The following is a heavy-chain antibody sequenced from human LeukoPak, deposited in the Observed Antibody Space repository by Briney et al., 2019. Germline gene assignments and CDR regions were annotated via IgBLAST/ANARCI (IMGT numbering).Heavy chain of an antibody. CDR2: IKSKTDGGTT. V-gene: IGHV3-15*01. D-gene: IGHD3-10*01. CDR3: TTDPPKYYYGLGSYYGGAG. J-gene: IGHJ4*02. CDR1: GFTFSSYW. Sequence: GGSLRLSCAASGFTFSSYWMSWVRQAPGKGLEWVGRIKSKTDGGTTDYAAPVKGRFTISRDDSKNTLYLQMNSLKTEDTAVYYCTTDPPKYYYGLGSYYGGAGWGQGTLVTVSS.